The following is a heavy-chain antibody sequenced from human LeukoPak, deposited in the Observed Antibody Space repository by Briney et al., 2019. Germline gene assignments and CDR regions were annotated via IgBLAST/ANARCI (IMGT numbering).Heavy chain of an antibody. CDR2: IYSGGST. CDR3: GALSGTTPLGGV. V-gene: IGHV3-66*01. CDR1: GGSISSYY. J-gene: IGHJ4*02. Sequence: PSETLSLTCTVSGGSISSYYWSWIRQPPGKGLEWVSLIYSGGSTYYADSVKGRFTISRDNSKNTLYLQMNSLRAEDTAVYYCGALSGTTPLGGVGGQGTLVTVSS. D-gene: IGHD1-1*01.